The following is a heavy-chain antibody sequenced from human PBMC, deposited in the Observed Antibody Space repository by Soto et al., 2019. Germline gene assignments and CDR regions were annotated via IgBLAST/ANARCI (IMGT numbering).Heavy chain of an antibody. Sequence: QVQLVQSGAEVKKPGASVKVSCKASGYTFTSYGISWVRQAPGQGLEWMGWINAYNGITNYAQTQQGRVDMPTDTLTRPASWELRSLRSDDTAVYYCARVLPPFDPWGQGTLVTVSS. V-gene: IGHV1-18*01. CDR3: ARVLPPFDP. J-gene: IGHJ5*02. CDR2: INAYNGIT. CDR1: GYTFTSYG.